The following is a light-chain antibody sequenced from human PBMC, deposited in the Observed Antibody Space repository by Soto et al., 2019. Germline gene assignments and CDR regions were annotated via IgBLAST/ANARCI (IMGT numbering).Light chain of an antibody. CDR1: NIESKN. CDR2: DDT. Sequence: SYELTQPPSVSEAPRQTATLTCGGNNIESKNVHWYQQRPGQAPVLVVYDDTYRPSGVPERFSGFNSGNTATLIISGVEAGDEAAYYCQVWDSDSGQVVFGGGTKLTVL. V-gene: IGLV3-21*02. CDR3: QVWDSDSGQVV. J-gene: IGLJ3*02.